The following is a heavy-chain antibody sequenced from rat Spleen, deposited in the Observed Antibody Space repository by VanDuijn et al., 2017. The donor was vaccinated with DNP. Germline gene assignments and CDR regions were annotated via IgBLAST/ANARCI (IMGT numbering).Heavy chain of an antibody. Sequence: EVQLQESGPGLVKPSQSLSLTCSVTGCSITSTYWGWIRKFPGNKLEWTGHISYSGSTTYNPSLKSRISITRDTSKNQFFLQLSSVTTEDTATYYCARWNIGTSTLDYWGQGVMVTVSS. CDR2: ISYSGST. D-gene: IGHD1-5*01. V-gene: IGHV3-1*01. CDR3: ARWNIGTSTLDY. J-gene: IGHJ2*01. CDR1: GCSITSTY.